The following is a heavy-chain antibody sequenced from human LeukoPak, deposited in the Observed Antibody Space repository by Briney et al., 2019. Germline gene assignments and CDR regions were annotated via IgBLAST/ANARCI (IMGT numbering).Heavy chain of an antibody. CDR3: ARDLIRDSGSYLGLDY. J-gene: IGHJ4*02. Sequence: PGGSLRLSCAASGFTFSSYGMHWVRQAPGKGLEWVAVISYDGSNKYYADSVKGRFTISRDNSKNTLYLQMNSLRAEDTAVYYCARDLIRDSGSYLGLDYWGQGTLVTVSS. V-gene: IGHV3-30*19. D-gene: IGHD1-26*01. CDR2: ISYDGSNK. CDR1: GFTFSSYG.